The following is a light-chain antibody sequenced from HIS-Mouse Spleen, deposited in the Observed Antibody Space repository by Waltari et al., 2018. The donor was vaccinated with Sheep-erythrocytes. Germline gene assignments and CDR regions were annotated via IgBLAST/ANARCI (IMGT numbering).Light chain of an antibody. V-gene: IGKV3-11*01. J-gene: IGKJ4*01. CDR2: DAS. CDR3: QQRSNWLT. Sequence: EIVLPQSPAPLSLSPGERATLSCRASQSVTSYLAWYQQKTGQAPRLLIYDASNRATGSPARFSGSGSGTDFTLTISSLEPEDFAVYYCQQRSNWLTFGGGTKVEIK. CDR1: QSVTSY.